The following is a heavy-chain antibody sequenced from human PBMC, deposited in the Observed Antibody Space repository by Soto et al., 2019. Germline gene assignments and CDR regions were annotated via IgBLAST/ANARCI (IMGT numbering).Heavy chain of an antibody. CDR2: ISTYNGDT. CDR1: GYTFTRSG. CDR3: AREGVAPYYYYGMDV. J-gene: IGHJ6*02. D-gene: IGHD5-12*01. V-gene: IGHV1-18*01. Sequence: QVQLVQSGAEVKKPGASVKVSCKASGYTFTRSGISWVRQAPGQGLERMGWISTYNGDTNYAQTFQGRVTITTDTSTSTVHMEVRRLRSDDTAGYYCAREGVAPYYYYGMDVWGQGTPVTVSS.